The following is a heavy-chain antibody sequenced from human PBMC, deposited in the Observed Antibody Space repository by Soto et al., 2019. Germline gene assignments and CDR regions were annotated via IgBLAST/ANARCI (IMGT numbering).Heavy chain of an antibody. V-gene: IGHV4-59*08. D-gene: IGHD4-17*01. Sequence: QVQLQESGPGLMKPSETLSLTCTVSGGYISSYYWSWSRQPPGKGLEWIGYIYSSGSTNYNPTLKSRVTISVDTSKNQYSLKLSSVTAADTAVYYCARHPTVTESYFDYCGQGTLVTVSS. CDR3: ARHPTVTESYFDY. J-gene: IGHJ4*02. CDR2: IYSSGST. CDR1: GGYISSYY.